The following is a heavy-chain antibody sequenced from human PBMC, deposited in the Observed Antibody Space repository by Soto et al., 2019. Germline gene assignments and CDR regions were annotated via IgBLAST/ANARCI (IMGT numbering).Heavy chain of an antibody. D-gene: IGHD3-22*01. Sequence: GESLKISCAASGFTFSSYEMNWVRQAPGKGLEWVSYISSSGSTIYYADSVKGRFTISRDNAKNSLYLQMNSLRAEDTAVYYCARVPLGYYDSSGYYYYYYGMDVWGQGTTVTVSS. CDR2: ISSSGSTI. CDR1: GFTFSSYE. J-gene: IGHJ6*02. CDR3: ARVPLGYYDSSGYYYYYYGMDV. V-gene: IGHV3-48*03.